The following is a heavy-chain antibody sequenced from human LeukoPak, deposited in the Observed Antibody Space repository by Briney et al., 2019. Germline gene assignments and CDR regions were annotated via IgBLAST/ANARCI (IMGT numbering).Heavy chain of an antibody. Sequence: GGSLRLSCAASGFTFSSYWMHWVRQAPGKGLVWVSRINSDESSTSYADSVKGRFTISRDNAKNTLYLQMNSLRAEDTAVYYCARFGELLSYFDYWGQGTLVTVSS. V-gene: IGHV3-74*01. CDR2: INSDESST. CDR1: GFTFSSYW. J-gene: IGHJ4*02. D-gene: IGHD3-10*01. CDR3: ARFGELLSYFDY.